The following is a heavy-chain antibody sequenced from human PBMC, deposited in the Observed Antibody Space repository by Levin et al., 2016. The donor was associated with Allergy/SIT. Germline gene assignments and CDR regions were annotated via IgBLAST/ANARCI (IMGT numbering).Heavy chain of an antibody. J-gene: IGHJ6*02. CDR1: GFTFSSYS. Sequence: GGSLRLSCAASGFTFSSYSMNWVRQAPGKGLEWVSYISSSSSTIYYADSVKGRFTISRDNAKNSLYLQMNSLRDEDTAVYYCARDLIAAAGISTFLLDYYYGMDVWGQGTTVTVSS. D-gene: IGHD6-13*01. V-gene: IGHV3-48*02. CDR2: ISSSSSTI. CDR3: ARDLIAAAGISTFLLDYYYGMDV.